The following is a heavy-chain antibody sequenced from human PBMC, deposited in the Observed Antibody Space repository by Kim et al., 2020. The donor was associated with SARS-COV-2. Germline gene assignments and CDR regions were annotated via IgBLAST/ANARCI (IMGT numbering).Heavy chain of an antibody. CDR2: INPSGGST. Sequence: ASVKVSCKASGYTFTSYYMHWVRQAPGQGLEWMGIINPSGGSTSYAQKFQGRVTMTRDTSTSTVYMELSSLRSEDTAVYYCAITTFRENYYYGMDVWGQGTTVTVSS. J-gene: IGHJ6*02. V-gene: IGHV1-46*01. CDR1: GYTFTSYY. D-gene: IGHD3-9*01. CDR3: AITTFRENYYYGMDV.